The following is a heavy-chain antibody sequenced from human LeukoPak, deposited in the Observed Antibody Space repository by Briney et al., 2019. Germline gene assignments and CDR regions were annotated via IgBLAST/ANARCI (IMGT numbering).Heavy chain of an antibody. V-gene: IGHV3-33*08. J-gene: IGHJ4*02. D-gene: IGHD2-15*01. Sequence: GGSLRLSCAASGFTFSSYAMHWVRQAPGKGLEWVAVIWYDGSNKYYADSVKGRFAISRDNSKNTLYLQMNSLRAEDTAVYYCARGSSIFDYWGQGTLVTVSS. CDR1: GFTFSSYA. CDR2: IWYDGSNK. CDR3: ARGSSIFDY.